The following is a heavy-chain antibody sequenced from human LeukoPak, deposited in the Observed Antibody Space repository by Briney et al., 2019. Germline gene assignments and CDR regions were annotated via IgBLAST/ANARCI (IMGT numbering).Heavy chain of an antibody. V-gene: IGHV3-30*18. D-gene: IGHD3-10*01. CDR3: AKDEPGSYSPSDY. CDR1: GFAFSNYA. Sequence: GGSLRLSCAASGFAFSNYAMHWVRQAPGKGLEWLAFSSYDGTDKYYADSVKGRFTISRDNSKNTLYLQMNSLRAEDTAVYYCAKDEPGSYSPSDYWGQGTLVTVSS. J-gene: IGHJ4*02. CDR2: SSYDGTDK.